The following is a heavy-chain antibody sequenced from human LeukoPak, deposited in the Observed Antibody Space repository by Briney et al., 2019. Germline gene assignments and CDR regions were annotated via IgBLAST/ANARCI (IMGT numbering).Heavy chain of an antibody. D-gene: IGHD2/OR15-2a*01. CDR3: ARSLFGSSGYYSN. J-gene: IGHJ4*02. Sequence: ASVKVSFKASGYSFIGYYMHWVRQAPGQGLEWMGWINPNSGGPNYALKFQGRVTMTRDTSISTAYMELSGLRSDDTAVYYCARSLFGSSGYYSNWGQGTLVTVSS. V-gene: IGHV1-2*02. CDR2: INPNSGGP. CDR1: GYSFIGYY.